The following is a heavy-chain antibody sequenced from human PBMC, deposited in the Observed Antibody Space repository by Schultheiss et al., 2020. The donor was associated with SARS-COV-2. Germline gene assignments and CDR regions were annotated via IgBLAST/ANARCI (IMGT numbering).Heavy chain of an antibody. Sequence: SETLSLTCAVSGGSLISGGYYWSWIRQHPGKGLEWIGSIYYSGSTYYNPSLKSRVTISVDTSKNQFSLKLSSVTAADTAVYYCAGGAVVVAATYDYWGQGTLVTVSS. V-gene: IGHV4-39*07. CDR1: GGSLISGGYY. CDR2: IYYSGST. J-gene: IGHJ4*02. CDR3: AGGAVVVAATYDY. D-gene: IGHD2-15*01.